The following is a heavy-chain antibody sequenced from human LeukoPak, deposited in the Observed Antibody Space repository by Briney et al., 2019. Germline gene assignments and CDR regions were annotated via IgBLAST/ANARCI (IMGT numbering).Heavy chain of an antibody. D-gene: IGHD3-22*01. CDR1: GGSISSSSYY. CDR3: ARRRGYYYPFDS. CDR2: IYYSGST. J-gene: IGHJ4*02. V-gene: IGHV4-39*01. Sequence: SETLSLTCTVSGGSISSSSYYWGWIRQPPGKGLDWIGSIYYSGSTYYNPSLKSRVTISVDTSKNQFSLKLSSVTAADTATYYCARRRGYYYPFDSWGQGTLVTVSS.